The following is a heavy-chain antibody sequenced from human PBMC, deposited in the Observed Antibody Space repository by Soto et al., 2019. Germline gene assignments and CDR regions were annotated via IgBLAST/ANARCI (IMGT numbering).Heavy chain of an antibody. J-gene: IGHJ4*02. CDR1: GFTFSGYG. CDR3: AREGGTVAGTAHAY. CDR2: IWYDGSNK. V-gene: IGHV3-33*01. D-gene: IGHD6-19*01. Sequence: QVQLVESGGGVVQPGRSLRLSCAASGFTFSGYGMHWVRQAPGKGLEWVAVIWYDGSNKYYADSVKGRFTISRDNSKNTLYLQMNSLRAEDTAVYYCAREGGTVAGTAHAYWGQGTLVTVSS.